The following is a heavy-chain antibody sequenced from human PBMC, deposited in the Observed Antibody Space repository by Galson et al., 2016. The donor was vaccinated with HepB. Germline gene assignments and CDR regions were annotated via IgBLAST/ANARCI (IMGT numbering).Heavy chain of an antibody. J-gene: IGHJ4*02. CDR2: IKQDGSEK. CDR3: ARWGHDFWGGYLGY. D-gene: IGHD3-3*01. V-gene: IGHV3-7*03. CDR1: GFTFTSYW. Sequence: SLRLSCAASGFTFTSYWMSWVRQAPGKGLEWVANIKQDGSEKYYMDSVKGRFTISRDNAKNSLYLQMNSLRAEDTAVYFCARWGHDFWGGYLGYWGQGTLVTVSS.